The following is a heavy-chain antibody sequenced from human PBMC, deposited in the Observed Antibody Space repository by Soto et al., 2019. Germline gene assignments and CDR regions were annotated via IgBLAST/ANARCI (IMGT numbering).Heavy chain of an antibody. D-gene: IGHD3-16*01. J-gene: IGHJ4*02. Sequence: QVQLVQSGAEMKKPGASVKVSCKASGYTFTSYGISWVRQAPGQGLEWMGWISAYNGNTNYAQKLQGRVTMTTDTATSTDYMELRSLRSDDTAVYYCARDAQGVFLHYWGQGTLVTVSS. V-gene: IGHV1-18*01. CDR1: GYTFTSYG. CDR3: ARDAQGVFLHY. CDR2: ISAYNGNT.